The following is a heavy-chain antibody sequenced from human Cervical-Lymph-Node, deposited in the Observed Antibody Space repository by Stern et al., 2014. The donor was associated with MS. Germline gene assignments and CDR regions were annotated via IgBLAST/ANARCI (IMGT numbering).Heavy chain of an antibody. D-gene: IGHD4-17*01. J-gene: IGHJ4*02. CDR3: AGSYGDHYIDY. Sequence: EVQLVESGGGLVQPGGSLRLSCAASGFTFSSYWMHWVRQAPGKGLVWVSHINIDESNTSYGDSVKGRFTISRDNAKNTLYLQMNSLRAEDTAVYYCAGSYGDHYIDYWGQGTLVTVSS. CDR2: INIDESNT. V-gene: IGHV3-74*02. CDR1: GFTFSSYW.